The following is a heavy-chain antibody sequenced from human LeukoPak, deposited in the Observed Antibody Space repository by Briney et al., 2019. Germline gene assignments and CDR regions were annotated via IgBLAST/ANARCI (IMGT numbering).Heavy chain of an antibody. V-gene: IGHV3-66*02. CDR3: ARDRLRCGGDCRGLFDY. J-gene: IGHJ4*02. Sequence: PGGSLRLSCAASGFTFSNAWMSWVRQARGKGREGGSVIYSGGSTYYADSGKGRFTISRDNSKNTLYLQMNSLRAEDTAVYYCARDRLRCGGDCRGLFDYWGQGTLVTVSS. D-gene: IGHD2-21*01. CDR1: GFTFSNAW. CDR2: IYSGGST.